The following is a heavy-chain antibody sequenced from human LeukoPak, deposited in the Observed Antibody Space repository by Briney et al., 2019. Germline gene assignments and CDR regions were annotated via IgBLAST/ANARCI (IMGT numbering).Heavy chain of an antibody. CDR3: ARQESRYYYYEGLDY. D-gene: IGHD3-22*01. J-gene: IGHJ4*02. CDR1: GFSFSGYA. CDR2: ISYNGGRK. V-gene: IGHV3-30*04. Sequence: PGGSLSLSCVASGFSFSGYAIHWVRQAPGKGLEWVALISYNGGRKDYADSVKGRFTIDRDNSKNTVYLQMNSLRPDDTAIYSCARQESRYYYYEGLDYWGQGNLVTVSS.